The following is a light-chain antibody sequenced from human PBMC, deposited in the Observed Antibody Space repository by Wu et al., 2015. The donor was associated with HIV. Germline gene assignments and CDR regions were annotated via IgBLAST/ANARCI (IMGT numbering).Light chain of an antibody. CDR3: QQYNNWPALT. Sequence: ETVMTQSPATLSVSPGERATLSCRASQSISSNLVWYQQKPGQAPRLLIYGASTRAIGIPARFSGSGSGTEFTLIISSLQSEDFAVYYCQQYNNWPALTFGGGTKVEIK. V-gene: IGKV3-15*01. CDR1: QSISSN. J-gene: IGKJ4*01. CDR2: GAS.